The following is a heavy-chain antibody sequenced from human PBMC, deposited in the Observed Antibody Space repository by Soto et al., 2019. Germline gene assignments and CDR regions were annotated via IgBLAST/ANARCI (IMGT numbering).Heavy chain of an antibody. CDR1: GYTFTSYA. D-gene: IGHD6-13*01. Sequence: QVQLVQSGAEVKKPGASVKVSCKASGYTFTSYAMHWVRQAPGQRLEWMGWINAGNGNTKYSQKFQGRVTITRDTSASTAYMELSSLRSEDTAVYYCARGIAAAGLRANYYYYGMDVWGQRTTVTVSS. CDR2: INAGNGNT. J-gene: IGHJ6*02. V-gene: IGHV1-3*01. CDR3: ARGIAAAGLRANYYYYGMDV.